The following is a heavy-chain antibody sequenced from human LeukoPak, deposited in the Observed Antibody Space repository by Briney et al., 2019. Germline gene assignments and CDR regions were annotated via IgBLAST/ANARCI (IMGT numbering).Heavy chain of an antibody. CDR3: ARAPNYDSSGYYYDY. Sequence: AASVKVSCKASGYTFTGYYMHWVRQAPGQGLEWMGWMNPNSGNTGYAQKFQGRVTITRNTSISTAYMELSSLRSEDTAVYYCARAPNYDSSGYYYDYWGQGTLVTVSS. V-gene: IGHV1-8*03. CDR2: MNPNSGNT. D-gene: IGHD3-22*01. CDR1: GYTFTGYY. J-gene: IGHJ4*02.